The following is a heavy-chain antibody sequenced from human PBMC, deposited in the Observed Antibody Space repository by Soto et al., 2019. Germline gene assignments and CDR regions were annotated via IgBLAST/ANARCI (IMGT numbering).Heavy chain of an antibody. Sequence: GGSLRLSCAASGFTFSSYGMHWVRQAPGKGLEWVAVISYDGSNKYYADSVKGRFTISRDNSKNTLYLQMNSLRAEDTAVYYCARDPDPYYDILTGYYRAYYYGMDVWGQGTTVTVSS. D-gene: IGHD3-9*01. CDR1: GFTFSSYG. CDR3: ARDPDPYYDILTGYYRAYYYGMDV. CDR2: ISYDGSNK. J-gene: IGHJ6*02. V-gene: IGHV3-30*03.